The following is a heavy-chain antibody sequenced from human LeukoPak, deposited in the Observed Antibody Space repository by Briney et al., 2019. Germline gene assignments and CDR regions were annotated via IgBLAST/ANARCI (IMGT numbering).Heavy chain of an antibody. CDR1: GFAFSGYT. Sequence: PGGSLRLPCVASGFAFSGYTMNWVRQAPGKGLEWVSSISSSSSYIYYADSVKGRFTISRDNAKNSLYMQMNSLRAEDTAVYYCARGLNGQWLVDGFDIWGQGTMVTVSS. J-gene: IGHJ3*02. D-gene: IGHD6-19*01. V-gene: IGHV3-21*01. CDR2: ISSSSSYI. CDR3: ARGLNGQWLVDGFDI.